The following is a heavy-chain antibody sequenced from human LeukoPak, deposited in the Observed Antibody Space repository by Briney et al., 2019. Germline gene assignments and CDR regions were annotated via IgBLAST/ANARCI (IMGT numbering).Heavy chain of an antibody. CDR1: GGAFSSYN. CDR2: ISSSSSYI. J-gene: IGHJ6*03. Sequence: ETLSLTCAVYGGAFSSYNWCWVRQAPGKGLEWVSSISSSSSYIYYADSVKGRFTISRDNAKNSLYLQMNSLRAEDTAVYYCARDRSSSWRSEDYYYYMDVWGKGTTVTVSS. CDR3: ARDRSSSWRSEDYYYYMDV. D-gene: IGHD6-13*01. V-gene: IGHV3-21*01.